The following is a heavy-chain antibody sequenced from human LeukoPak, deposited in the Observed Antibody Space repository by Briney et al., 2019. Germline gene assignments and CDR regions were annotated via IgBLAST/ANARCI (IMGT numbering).Heavy chain of an antibody. Sequence: SETLSLTCTVSGGSISSGSYYWSWTRQPAGKGLEWIGRIYTSGSTNYNPSLKSRVTISVDTSKNQFSLKLSSVTAADTAVYYCARSARDAFDIWGQGTMVTVSS. CDR2: IYTSGST. J-gene: IGHJ3*02. V-gene: IGHV4-61*02. CDR3: ARSARDAFDI. CDR1: GGSISSGSYY.